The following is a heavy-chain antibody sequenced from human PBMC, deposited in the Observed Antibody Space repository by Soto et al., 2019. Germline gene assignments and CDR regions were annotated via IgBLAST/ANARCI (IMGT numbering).Heavy chain of an antibody. CDR3: ARRAQDNYILWGMDV. CDR2: IYPGDSDT. J-gene: IGHJ6*02. D-gene: IGHD2-15*01. CDR1: GYSFTTYW. V-gene: IGHV5-51*01. Sequence: GESLKISCKGSGYSFTTYWIGWVRQMPGKGLEWMGIIYPGDSDTRYSPSFQGQVTISADMSISTAYLQWSSLKASDTAMYYCARRAQDNYILWGMDVWGQGTTVTVSS.